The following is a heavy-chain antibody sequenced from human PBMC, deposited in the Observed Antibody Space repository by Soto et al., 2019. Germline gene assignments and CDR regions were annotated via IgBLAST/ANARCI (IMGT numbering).Heavy chain of an antibody. CDR2: ISYDGSNK. D-gene: IGHD5-12*01. CDR3: AKAIVEMATITAYYYYGMDV. J-gene: IGHJ6*02. CDR1: GFTFSSYG. V-gene: IGHV3-30*18. Sequence: GGSLRLSCAASGFTFSSYGMHWFRQAPGKGLEWVAVISYDGSNKYYADSVKGRFTISRDNSKNTLYLQMNSLRAEDTAVYYCAKAIVEMATITAYYYYGMDVWGQGTTVTVSS.